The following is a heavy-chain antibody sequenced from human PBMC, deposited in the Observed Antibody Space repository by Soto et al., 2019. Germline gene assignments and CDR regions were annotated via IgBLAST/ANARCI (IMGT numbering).Heavy chain of an antibody. V-gene: IGHV3-30-3*01. Sequence: PGGSLRLSCAASGFTFKNYAMHWVRQAPGKGLEWVAVISYDGSIEFYADSVKGRFTISRDDFKNTLFLHMSNLRAEDTAMYYCTIVRVADSALDHWGQGTLVTVSS. CDR3: TIVRVADSALDH. CDR2: ISYDGSIE. CDR1: GFTFKNYA. J-gene: IGHJ4*02. D-gene: IGHD3-10*02.